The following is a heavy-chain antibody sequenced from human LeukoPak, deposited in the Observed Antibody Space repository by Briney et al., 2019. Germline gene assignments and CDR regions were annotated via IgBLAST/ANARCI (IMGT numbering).Heavy chain of an antibody. CDR3: ARHSRGSPIDD. J-gene: IGHJ4*02. Sequence: GGSLRLSCAASGFTFSSYAMHWVRQAPGKGLEWVANIRQDGSDKQYVDSVKGRFTISRDNAKNSLYLQMNSLSAEDTAVYYCARHSRGSPIDDWGQGTLVTVSS. D-gene: IGHD2-15*01. V-gene: IGHV3-7*01. CDR2: IRQDGSDK. CDR1: GFTFSSYA.